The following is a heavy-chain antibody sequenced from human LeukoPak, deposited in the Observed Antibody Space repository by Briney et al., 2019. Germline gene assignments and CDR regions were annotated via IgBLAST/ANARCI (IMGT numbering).Heavy chain of an antibody. Sequence: PGGSLRLPCAASGFTFSSYSMNWVRQAPGKGLEWVSSISSSSSYIYYADSVKGRFTISRDNAKNSLYLQMNSLRAEDTAVYYCARDRGAAGRGFDYWGQGTLVTVSS. D-gene: IGHD6-13*01. V-gene: IGHV3-21*01. J-gene: IGHJ4*02. CDR3: ARDRGAAGRGFDY. CDR1: GFTFSSYS. CDR2: ISSSSSYI.